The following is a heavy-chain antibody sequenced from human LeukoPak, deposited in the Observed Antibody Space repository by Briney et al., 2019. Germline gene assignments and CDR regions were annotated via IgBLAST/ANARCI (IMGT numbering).Heavy chain of an antibody. J-gene: IGHJ4*02. V-gene: IGHV4-59*01. CDR3: ARQLERRPWVDY. CDR1: GGSISSYY. Sequence: SETLSLTCTVSGGSISSYYWSWIRQPPGKGLEWIGYIYYSGSTNNNPSLKSRVTISVDTSKNQFSLKLSSVTAADTAVYYCARQLERRPWVDYWGQGTLVTVSS. CDR2: IYYSGST. D-gene: IGHD1-1*01.